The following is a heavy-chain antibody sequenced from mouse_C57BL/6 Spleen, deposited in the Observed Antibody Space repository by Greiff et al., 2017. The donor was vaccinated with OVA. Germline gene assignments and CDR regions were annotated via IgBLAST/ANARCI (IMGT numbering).Heavy chain of an antibody. V-gene: IGHV1-80*01. CDR3: GGRDYDGAWFAY. CDR1: RYASSSYW. D-gene: IGHD2-4*01. J-gene: IGHJ3*01. Sequence: VQLQQSGAELVKPGASVKISCKPSRYASSSYWMNWVKQRPGKGLEWIGQTYPGDGVTNYNGKFTGKATLTADKSFSTAYMLQSSLTSEDSAVYFCGGRDYDGAWFAYWGQGTLVTVSA. CDR2: TYPGDGVT.